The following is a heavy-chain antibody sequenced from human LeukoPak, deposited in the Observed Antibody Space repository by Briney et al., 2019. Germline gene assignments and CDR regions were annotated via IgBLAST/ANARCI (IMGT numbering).Heavy chain of an antibody. D-gene: IGHD1-1*01. CDR2: IYTSANT. V-gene: IGHV4-4*07. J-gene: IGHJ3*02. Sequence: SETLSLTCNVSGASISSYYWSRIRQPAGKGLEWIGRIYTSANTNYNPSFKSRATISIDRSKNQFSLNLPSVTAADTAVYYCARDRIWNDAGHDPFDIWGQGTMVTVSS. CDR3: ARDRIWNDAGHDPFDI. CDR1: GASISSYY.